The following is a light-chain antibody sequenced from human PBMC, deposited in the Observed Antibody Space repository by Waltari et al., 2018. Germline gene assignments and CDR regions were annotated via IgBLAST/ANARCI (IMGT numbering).Light chain of an antibody. CDR1: ETVTSH. V-gene: IGKV3D-15*01. J-gene: IGKJ1*01. Sequence: EIVMTQSPAVLSVSPGQRATLPCRASETVTSHLAWYQQKPGPAPRLLIYDVSTRAAGIPARFSGSGSETEFTLTVTSLQSEDCAVYYCQQYYEWQTFGPGTKVEIK. CDR2: DVS. CDR3: QQYYEWQT.